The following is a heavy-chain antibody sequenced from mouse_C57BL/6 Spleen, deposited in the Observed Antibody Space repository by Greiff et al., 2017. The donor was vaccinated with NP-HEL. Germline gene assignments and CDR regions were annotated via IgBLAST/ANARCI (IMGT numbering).Heavy chain of an antibody. D-gene: IGHD1-1*01. CDR3: ARSHYGSSPDY. CDR2: INPSNGGT. CDR1: GYTFTSYW. J-gene: IGHJ2*01. V-gene: IGHV1-53*01. Sequence: VQLQQSGTELVKPGASVKLSCKASGYTFTSYWMHWVKRRPGQGLEWIGNINPSNGGTNYNEKFKSKATLTVDKSSSTAYMQLSSLTSEDSAVYYCARSHYGSSPDYWGQGTTLTVSS.